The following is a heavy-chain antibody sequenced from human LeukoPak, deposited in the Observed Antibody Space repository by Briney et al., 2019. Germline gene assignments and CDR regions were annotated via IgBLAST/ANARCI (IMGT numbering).Heavy chain of an antibody. CDR1: GYTFTSYD. CDR2: MNPNSGNT. CDR3: ARVSRAYCSSTSCYMFDYYYGMDV. Sequence: ASVKVSCKASGYTFTSYDINWVRQATGQGLEWMGWMNPNSGNTGYAQKFQGRVTMTRNTSISTAYMELSRLRSDDTAVYYCARVSRAYCSSTSCYMFDYYYGMDVWGQGTTVTVSS. J-gene: IGHJ6*02. D-gene: IGHD2-2*02. V-gene: IGHV1-8*01.